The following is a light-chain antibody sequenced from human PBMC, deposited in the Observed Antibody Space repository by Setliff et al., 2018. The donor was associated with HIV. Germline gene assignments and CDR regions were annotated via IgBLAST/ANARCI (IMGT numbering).Light chain of an antibody. Sequence: QSALTRPASVSGSPGQSITISCIGTGRDIGGHNYVSWYQQHPGKAPKLIIYGVTKRSSGVSNRFSGSKAGTTASLTISGLQAEGEADYYCSSYTSTGAYVFGTGTKVTVL. CDR2: GVT. CDR1: GRDIGGHNY. J-gene: IGLJ1*01. CDR3: SSYTSTGAYV. V-gene: IGLV2-14*03.